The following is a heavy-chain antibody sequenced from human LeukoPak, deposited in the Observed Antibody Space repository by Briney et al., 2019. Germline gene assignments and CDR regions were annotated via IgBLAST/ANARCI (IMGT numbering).Heavy chain of an antibody. Sequence: GGSLRLSCAASGFTFSSYAMSWVRQAPGKGLEWVSAISGSGGSTYYADSVKGRFTISRDNSKNTLYLQMNSLRAEGTAVYYCAKSYYYDSSAYYYGIFDYWGQGTLVTVSS. D-gene: IGHD3-22*01. CDR1: GFTFSSYA. J-gene: IGHJ4*02. V-gene: IGHV3-23*01. CDR3: AKSYYYDSSAYYYGIFDY. CDR2: ISGSGGST.